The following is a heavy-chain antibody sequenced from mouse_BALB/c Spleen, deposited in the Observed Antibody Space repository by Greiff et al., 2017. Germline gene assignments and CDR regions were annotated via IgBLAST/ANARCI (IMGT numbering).Heavy chain of an antibody. CDR1: GYSFTSYW. CDR2: IDPSDSET. D-gene: IGHD2-1*01. Sequence: QVHVKQSGPQLVRPGASVKISCKASGYSFTSYWMHWVKQRPGQGLEWIGMIDPSDSETRLNQKFKDKATLTVDKSSSTAYMQLSSPTSEDSAVYYCARKDYGNYFDYWGQGTTLTVSS. V-gene: IGHV1S127*01. CDR3: ARKDYGNYFDY. J-gene: IGHJ2*01.